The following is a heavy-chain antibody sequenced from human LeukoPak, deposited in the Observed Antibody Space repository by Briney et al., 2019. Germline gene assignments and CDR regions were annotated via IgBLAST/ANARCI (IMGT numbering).Heavy chain of an antibody. D-gene: IGHD5-18*01. CDR2: IFPGNSDT. Sequence: GESLKISCEGSGYSFPSYWIGWARQLPGKGLEWMAIIFPGNSDTRYSPSLQGQVTISVDKSISTAYLQWGGLKASDSAMYYCVRHNNYALDYWGQGTLVTASS. CDR3: VRHNNYALDY. J-gene: IGHJ4*02. CDR1: GYSFPSYW. V-gene: IGHV5-51*01.